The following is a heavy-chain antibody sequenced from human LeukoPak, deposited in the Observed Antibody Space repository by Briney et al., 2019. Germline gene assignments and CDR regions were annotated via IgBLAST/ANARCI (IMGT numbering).Heavy chain of an antibody. D-gene: IGHD3-16*01. CDR2: IKHNRNVN. V-gene: IGHV3-7*03. CDR3: ARGGGLDV. J-gene: IGHJ6*02. CDR1: GVTFSSYW. Sequence: GGALRLSCAASGVTFSSYWMNWGREAPGEGLEWVASIKHNRNVNYYVDSVQRRFTISRDNAKNSLYLQMSNLRAEDTAVYFCARGGGLDVWGQGATVTVSS.